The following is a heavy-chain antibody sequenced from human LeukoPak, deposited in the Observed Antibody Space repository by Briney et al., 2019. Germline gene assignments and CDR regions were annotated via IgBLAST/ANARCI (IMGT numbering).Heavy chain of an antibody. Sequence: SETLSLTCADHRGSFRAYYWSWIRQPPGKGLEWIGEINHSGSTNYNPSLKSRVTISVDTSKNQFSLKLSSVTAADTAVYYCARSRGYGSYYGSGRRYYYGMDVWGQGTTVTVSS. CDR3: ARSRGYGSYYGSGRRYYYGMDV. J-gene: IGHJ6*02. CDR2: INHSGST. V-gene: IGHV4-34*01. D-gene: IGHD3-10*01. CDR1: RGSFRAYY.